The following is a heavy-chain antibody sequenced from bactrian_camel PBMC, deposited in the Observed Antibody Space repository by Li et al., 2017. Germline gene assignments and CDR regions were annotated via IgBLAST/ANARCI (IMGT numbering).Heavy chain of an antibody. Sequence: QLVESGGGSVRTGESLRLSCAASGATGSTYTMSWFRQAPGKEREGIQAIDNDGRTRYGKVDSVKGRFTISKDNDNNTVYLQLNDLKTEDTGVYRCAADSWCYYSDLPASQPLRDFPYWGQGTQVTVS. CDR3: AADSWCYYSDLPASQPLRDFPY. J-gene: IGHJ6*01. D-gene: IGHD4*01. V-gene: IGHV3S31*01. CDR1: GATGSTYT. CDR2: IDNDGRTR.